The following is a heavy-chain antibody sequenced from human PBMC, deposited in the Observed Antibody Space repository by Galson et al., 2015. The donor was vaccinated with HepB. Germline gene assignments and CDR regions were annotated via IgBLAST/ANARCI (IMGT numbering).Heavy chain of an antibody. Sequence: CAISGDSVSSNIAAWNWFRQSPSRGLEWLGRAFSRSKWYNEYAVSVKSRITINPDTSKNQFSLQLNSVTPEDTAVYFCARGAYDAFDIRGQGTMVTVSS. CDR3: ARGAYDAFDI. V-gene: IGHV6-1*01. CDR2: AFSRSKWYN. J-gene: IGHJ3*02. CDR1: GDSVSSNIAA.